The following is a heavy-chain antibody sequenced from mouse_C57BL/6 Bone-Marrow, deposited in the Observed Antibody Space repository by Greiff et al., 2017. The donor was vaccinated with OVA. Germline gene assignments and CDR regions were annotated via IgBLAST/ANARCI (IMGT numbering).Heavy chain of an antibody. V-gene: IGHV1-18*01. D-gene: IGHD1-1*01. J-gene: IGHJ1*03. Sequence: VQLQQSGPELVKPGASVKIPCKASGYTFTDYNMDWVKQSHGKSLEWIGDINPNNGGTIYNQKFKGKATLTVDKSSSTAYMELRSLTSEDTAVYYCARSSHYYGSSLDWYFDVWGTGTTVTVSS. CDR3: ARSSHYYGSSLDWYFDV. CDR1: GYTFTDYN. CDR2: INPNNGGT.